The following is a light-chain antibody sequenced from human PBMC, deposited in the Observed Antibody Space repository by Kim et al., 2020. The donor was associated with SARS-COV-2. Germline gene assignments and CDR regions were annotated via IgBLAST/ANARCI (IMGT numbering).Light chain of an antibody. CDR1: NLGGRY. CDR2: QDI. V-gene: IGLV3-1*01. J-gene: IGLJ2*01. Sequence: SYELTQPPSVSVSPGQTATIPCSGDNLGGRYVSWYQQRPGQTPVLVMYQDIERPSGIPDRFSGPNSGNTATLTISGTQAMDEADYYCQAWDNNAAIFGGGTKVTVL. CDR3: QAWDNNAAI.